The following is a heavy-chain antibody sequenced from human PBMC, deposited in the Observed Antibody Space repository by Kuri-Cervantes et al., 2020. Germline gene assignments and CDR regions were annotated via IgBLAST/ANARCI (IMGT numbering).Heavy chain of an antibody. CDR1: GFTFSSYG. Sequence: GESLKISCAASGFTFSSYGMHWVRQAPGKGLEWVAVISYDGSNKYYADSVKGRFTISRDDSKSIAYLQMNSLKTEDTAVYYCTKPYYYDSSGYYGKYWGQGTLVTVSS. D-gene: IGHD3-22*01. V-gene: IGHV3-30*18. CDR2: ISYDGSNK. CDR3: TKPYYYDSSGYYGKY. J-gene: IGHJ4*02.